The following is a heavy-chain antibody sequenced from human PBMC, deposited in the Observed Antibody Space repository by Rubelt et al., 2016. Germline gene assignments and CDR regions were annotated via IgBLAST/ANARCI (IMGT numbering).Heavy chain of an antibody. CDR3: DGMDV. CDR2: ISSSSSYI. V-gene: IGHV3-21*01. J-gene: IGHJ6*02. CDR1: GFTFSSYS. D-gene: IGHD3-22*01. Sequence: EVQVVDSGGGLIQPGGSLRLSCAASGFTFSSYSMNWVRQAPGKGLEWVSSISSSSSYIYYADKVKGRGAEDTAVYYCARDQSDMIVVVITERHYYYDGMDVWGQGTTVTVSS.